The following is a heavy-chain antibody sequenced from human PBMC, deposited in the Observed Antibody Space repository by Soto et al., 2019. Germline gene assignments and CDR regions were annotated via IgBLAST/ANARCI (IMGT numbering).Heavy chain of an antibody. CDR2: ISSSGSTI. Sequence: GGSLRLSCAASGFTFSSYEMNWVRQAPGKGLEWVSYISSSGSTIYYADSVKGRFTISRDNAKNSLYLQMNSLRAEDTAVYYCARDLQGSSGYYSAFDIWGQGTMVNVSS. D-gene: IGHD3-22*01. CDR3: ARDLQGSSGYYSAFDI. J-gene: IGHJ3*02. CDR1: GFTFSSYE. V-gene: IGHV3-48*03.